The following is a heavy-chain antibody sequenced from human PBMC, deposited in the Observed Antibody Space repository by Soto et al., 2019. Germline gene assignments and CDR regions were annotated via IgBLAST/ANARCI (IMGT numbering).Heavy chain of an antibody. CDR3: AKGGWTDWFDP. CDR2: IYGGGTT. Sequence: EVQLVESGGGLIQPEGSLRLSCAASGFTVSSNYVSWVRQTPGKGLEWGAVIYGGGTTYYADSVRGRFTISRDNSKNTLYLQMHSLRAEDTGVYYCAKGGWTDWFDPWGQGALVTVSS. D-gene: IGHD2-15*01. V-gene: IGHV3-53*01. J-gene: IGHJ5*02. CDR1: GFTVSSNY.